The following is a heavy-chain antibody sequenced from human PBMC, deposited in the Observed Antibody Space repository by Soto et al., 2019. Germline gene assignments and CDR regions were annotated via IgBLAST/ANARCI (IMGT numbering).Heavy chain of an antibody. CDR1: GGSVSSGSYP. CDR2: IHVSGST. J-gene: IGHJ5*02. Sequence: PSETLSLTFTVSGGSVSSGSYPWTWIRQPPGKGLEWIGYIHVSGSTNDNPSLKGRVTMSIDTSKNQLSLKLSSVAAADTAVYYCVRDGTNTLRDGFDPWGQGISVTVSS. V-gene: IGHV4-61*01. CDR3: VRDGTNTLRDGFDP. D-gene: IGHD1-1*01.